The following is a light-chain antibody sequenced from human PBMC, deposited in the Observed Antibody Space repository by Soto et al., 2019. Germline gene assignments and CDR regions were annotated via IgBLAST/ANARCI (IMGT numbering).Light chain of an antibody. CDR2: DDS. CDR3: HVWDSSSDHYV. CDR1: NIGGKS. J-gene: IGLJ1*01. Sequence: YELTQPPSVSVAPGQTARITCGGNNIGGKSVHCYQQKPAQAPVLVVYDDSDRRSAIPARFSGSNSGDTATLTIRRVEAGDEADYYCHVWDSSSDHYVFGTGTKVTVL. V-gene: IGLV3-21*02.